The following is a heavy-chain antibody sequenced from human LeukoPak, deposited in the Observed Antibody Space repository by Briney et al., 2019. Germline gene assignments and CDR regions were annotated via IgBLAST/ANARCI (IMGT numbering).Heavy chain of an antibody. V-gene: IGHV3-21*01. J-gene: IGHJ5*02. D-gene: IGHD2-15*01. Sequence: PGGSLRLSCAASGFTFSVYSMNWVRQAPGKGLEWVSSISSSSNYMYYADSLKGRFTISRDNAKNSLYLQMNSLRAEDTAVYYCARQYCSGGSCYWRGNWFDPWGQGTLVTVSS. CDR1: GFTFSVYS. CDR3: ARQYCSGGSCYWRGNWFDP. CDR2: ISSSSNYM.